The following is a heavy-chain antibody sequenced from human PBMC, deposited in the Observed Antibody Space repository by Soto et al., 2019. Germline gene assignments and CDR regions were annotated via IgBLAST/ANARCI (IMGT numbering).Heavy chain of an antibody. CDR2: ISYDGSNR. D-gene: IGHD3-16*01. CDR3: VGGQYYFDY. V-gene: IGHV3-30*03. CDR1: GFPFTTYG. J-gene: IGHJ4*02. Sequence: QVQLVESGGGVVQPGRSLRLSCAASGFPFTTYGMHWVREGPGKGLEWVAVISYDGSNRYYADSVKGRFTISRDNSKNALYLHMSGLRSEDTAVYYCVGGQYYFDYRGQGTLVTVSS.